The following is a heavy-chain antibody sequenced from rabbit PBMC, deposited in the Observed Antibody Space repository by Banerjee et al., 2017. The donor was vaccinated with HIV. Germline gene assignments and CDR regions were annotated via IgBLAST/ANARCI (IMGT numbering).Heavy chain of an antibody. CDR2: IYAGATGST. CDR3: ARDLAGVIGWNFNL. V-gene: IGHV1S40*01. CDR1: GFSYSGGYD. Sequence: QSLEESGGDLVKPGASLTLTCKASGFSYSGGYDMCWVRQAPGKGLEWIACIYAGATGSTYYASWAKGRFTISKASWTTVTLQMTSLTAADTASYFCARDLAGVIGWNFNLWGPGTLVTVS. D-gene: IGHD4-1*01. J-gene: IGHJ4*01.